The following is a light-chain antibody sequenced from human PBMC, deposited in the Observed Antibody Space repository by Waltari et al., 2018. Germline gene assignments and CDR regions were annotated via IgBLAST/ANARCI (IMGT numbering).Light chain of an antibody. Sequence: QSALTQPASVSGSPGQSITISCTGTSSDVGGYNYVSWYQQHPGKAPKLRIYDVINRPSGVSNRFSGSKSGNTASLTSSGLQAEDEADYYCSSYTSSSTVVFGGGTKLTVL. J-gene: IGLJ2*01. V-gene: IGLV2-14*03. CDR3: SSYTSSSTVV. CDR1: SSDVGGYNY. CDR2: DVI.